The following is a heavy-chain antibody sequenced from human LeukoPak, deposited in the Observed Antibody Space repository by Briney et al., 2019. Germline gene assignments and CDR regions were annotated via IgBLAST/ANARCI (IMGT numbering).Heavy chain of an antibody. D-gene: IGHD4-17*01. CDR2: IYYTGGT. V-gene: IGHV4-59*12. Sequence: SETLSLTCTVSGGSIGSDYWTWIRQPPGKGLEYIGYIYYTGGTNYNPSLKSRVTISVDTSKNQFSLKLSSVTAADTAVYYCARGPTVTTTKLDYWGQGTLVTVSS. CDR1: GGSIGSDY. J-gene: IGHJ4*02. CDR3: ARGPTVTTTKLDY.